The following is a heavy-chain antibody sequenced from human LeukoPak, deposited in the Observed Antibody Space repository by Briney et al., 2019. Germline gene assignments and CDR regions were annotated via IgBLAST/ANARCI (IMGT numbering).Heavy chain of an antibody. CDR1: GFTFSSYS. V-gene: IGHV3-48*01. CDR3: AKAGYCSSVSCKFDY. J-gene: IGHJ4*02. D-gene: IGHD2-2*01. CDR2: ISSSYSTI. Sequence: GGSLRLSCAASGFTFSSYSMNWVRQAPAKGLEWVSYISSSYSTIFYADSVKGQFTISRDNSKNTLYLQMSGLRAEDTAVYYCAKAGYCSSVSCKFDYWGQGTLVTVSS.